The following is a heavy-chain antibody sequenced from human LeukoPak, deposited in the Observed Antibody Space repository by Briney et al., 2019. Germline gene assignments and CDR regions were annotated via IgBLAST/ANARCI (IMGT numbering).Heavy chain of an antibody. CDR1: GYTFTGYY. D-gene: IGHD6-19*01. CDR3: ARDRYSSGAFDY. CDR2: INPNSGGT. V-gene: IGHV1-2*02. Sequence: ASVKVSCKASGYTFTGYYMHWVRQAPGQGLEWMGWINPNSGGTNYAQKFQGRVTMTRDTSISTAYMELSRLRSDDTAVYYCARDRYSSGAFDYWGQGTLVTVSS. J-gene: IGHJ4*02.